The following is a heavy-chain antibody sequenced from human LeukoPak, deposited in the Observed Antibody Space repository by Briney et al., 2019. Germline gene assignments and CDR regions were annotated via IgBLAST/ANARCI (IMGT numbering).Heavy chain of an antibody. V-gene: IGHV3-30*02. Sequence: PGGSLRLSCAASGFTFSSCGMHWVRQAPGKGLEWVAFIRYDGSNKYHADSVKGRFTISRDNSKNTLYLQMNSLRAEDTAVYYCAKASLDSWEWFDPWGQGTLVTVSS. D-gene: IGHD3-3*01. J-gene: IGHJ5*02. CDR1: GFTFSSCG. CDR3: AKASLDSWEWFDP. CDR2: IRYDGSNK.